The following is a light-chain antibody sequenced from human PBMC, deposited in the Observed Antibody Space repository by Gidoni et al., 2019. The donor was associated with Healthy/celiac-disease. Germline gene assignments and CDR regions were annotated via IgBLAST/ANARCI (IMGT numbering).Light chain of an antibody. CDR1: QSVSSSY. J-gene: IGKJ1*01. Sequence: EIVLTQSPGTLSLSPGERATLSCMASQSVSSSYLAWYQQKPGKAPRLLIYGASSRATGIPDRFSGSGSGTDFTLTISRLEPEDFAVYYCQQYGSSPRTFGQGTKVEIK. V-gene: IGKV3-20*01. CDR3: QQYGSSPRT. CDR2: GAS.